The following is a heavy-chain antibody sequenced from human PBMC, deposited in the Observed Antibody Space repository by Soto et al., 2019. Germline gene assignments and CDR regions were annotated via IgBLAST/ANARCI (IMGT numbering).Heavy chain of an antibody. CDR3: AKDGGVSSSWQDYYYYGMDV. V-gene: IGHV3-30-3*01. CDR1: GFTFSSYL. D-gene: IGHD6-13*01. CDR2: IPFDGNNN. Sequence: SGGSLRLSCVASGFTFSSYLMHWVRQAPGKGLEWVALIPFDGNNNYYADSVKGRFTISRDNSKNTVYLQMNSLKTEDTAVYYCAKDGGVSSSWQDYYYYGMDVWGRGTTVTVSS. J-gene: IGHJ6*02.